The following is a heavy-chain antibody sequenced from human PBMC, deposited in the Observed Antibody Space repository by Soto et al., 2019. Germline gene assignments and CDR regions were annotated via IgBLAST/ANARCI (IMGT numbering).Heavy chain of an antibody. CDR2: IIPIFGTA. J-gene: IGHJ6*02. D-gene: IGHD2-21*02. V-gene: IGHV1-69*13. CDR3: ARDWVVTALYYYYGMDV. Sequence: SVKVSCKASGGTFSSYAISWLRQAPGQGLEWMGGIIPIFGTANYAQRFQGRVTITADESTSTAYMELSSLRSEDTAVYYCARDWVVTALYYYYGMDVWGQGTTVTVS. CDR1: GGTFSSYA.